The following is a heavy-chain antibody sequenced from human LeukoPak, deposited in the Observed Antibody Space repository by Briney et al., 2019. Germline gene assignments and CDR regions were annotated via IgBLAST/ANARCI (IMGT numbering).Heavy chain of an antibody. V-gene: IGHV3-23*01. D-gene: IGHD1-26*01. CDR2: ISKSGDWT. Sequence: GGSLRLSCGASGFTFRDYAMSWVRQAPGKGLEWVSTISKSGDWTYYADSVKGRFTVSRDNSKNTLYVQMSSLRAGDTAVYYYAKMSGWELENYFFDYWGQGTLVTVSS. CDR3: AKMSGWELENYFFDY. CDR1: GFTFRDYA. J-gene: IGHJ4*02.